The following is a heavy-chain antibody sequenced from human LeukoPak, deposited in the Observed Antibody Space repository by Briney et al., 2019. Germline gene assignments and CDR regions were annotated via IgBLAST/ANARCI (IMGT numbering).Heavy chain of an antibody. J-gene: IGHJ6*03. Sequence: GASVKVSCKASGYTFTGYYMHWVRQAPGQGLEWMGWINPNSGGTNYAQKFQGRVTMTRDTSISTAYMELSRLRSDDTAVYYCARGAIAVAGSSYMDVWGKGTTVTISS. CDR3: ARGAIAVAGSSYMDV. D-gene: IGHD6-19*01. CDR1: GYTFTGYY. V-gene: IGHV1-2*02. CDR2: INPNSGGT.